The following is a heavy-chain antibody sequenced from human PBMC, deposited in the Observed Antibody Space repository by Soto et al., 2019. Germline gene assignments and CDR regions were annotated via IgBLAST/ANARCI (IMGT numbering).Heavy chain of an antibody. CDR2: ISYDGSNK. D-gene: IGHD3-10*01. CDR1: GFTFSSYG. J-gene: IGHJ4*02. Sequence: QVQLVESGGGVVQPGKSLRLSCAGSGFTFSSYGMHWVRQAPGKGLEWVAVISYDGSNKYYADSVRDRFTISRDNSKNTVYLQMNSLRAEDTAVFYCARDRALVRGIDYWGQGTLVTVSS. V-gene: IGHV3-30*03. CDR3: ARDRALVRGIDY.